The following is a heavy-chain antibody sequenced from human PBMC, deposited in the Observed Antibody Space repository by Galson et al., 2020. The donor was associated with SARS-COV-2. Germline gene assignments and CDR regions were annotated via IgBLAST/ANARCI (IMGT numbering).Heavy chain of an antibody. CDR3: ARDWRGIAAAGTIDFDY. J-gene: IGHJ4*02. Sequence: LSLTCAASGFTFSSYAMHWVRQAPGKGLEWVAVISYDGSNKYYADSVKGRFTISRDNSKNTLYLQMNSLRAEDTAVYYCARDWRGIAAAGTIDFDYWGQGTLVTVSS. D-gene: IGHD6-13*01. V-gene: IGHV3-30*01. CDR2: ISYDGSNK. CDR1: GFTFSSYA.